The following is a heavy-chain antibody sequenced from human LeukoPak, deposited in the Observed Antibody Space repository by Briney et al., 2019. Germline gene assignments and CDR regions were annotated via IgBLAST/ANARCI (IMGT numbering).Heavy chain of an antibody. CDR3: ARGSLPDPAYYDFWSGYSYFDY. V-gene: IGHV1-69*01. J-gene: IGHJ4*02. CDR2: IIPIFGTA. Sequence: GSSVKVSCKASGGTFSSYAISWVRQAPGQGLEWMGGIIPIFGTANYAQKFQGRVTITADESTSTAYMELSSLRSEDTAVYYCARGSLPDPAYYDFWSGYSYFDYWGQGTLVTVSS. D-gene: IGHD3-3*01. CDR1: GGTFSSYA.